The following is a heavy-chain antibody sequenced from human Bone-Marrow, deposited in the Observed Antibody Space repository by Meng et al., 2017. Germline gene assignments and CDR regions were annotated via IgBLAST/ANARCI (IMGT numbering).Heavy chain of an antibody. V-gene: IGHV4-39*07. CDR1: GDSFTSSSYY. CDR2: IRYSGTT. D-gene: IGHD3-22*01. CDR3: AGDPSYDSSGFAYPDAFDI. J-gene: IGHJ3*02. Sequence: GSLRLSCTVSGDSFTSSSYYWGWIRQPPGKGLEWIGSIRYSGTTYYNPSLKSRVTISEDTSKNQFSLNLSSVTAADTAVYYCAGDPSYDSSGFAYPDAFDIWGQGTRVTVSS.